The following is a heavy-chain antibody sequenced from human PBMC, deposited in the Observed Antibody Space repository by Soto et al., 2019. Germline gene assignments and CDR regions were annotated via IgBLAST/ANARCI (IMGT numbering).Heavy chain of an antibody. V-gene: IGHV3-13*04. CDR1: GFTFSNYD. Sequence: GGSLRLSCAASGFTFSNYDMHWVRQTTGEGLEWVSTIASAGDTYYPGSVKGRFTISRENAKNSLYLQMNSLRAGDTAVYYCARKGVTLVRGVNHYWFFDLWGRGTQVTVSS. D-gene: IGHD3-10*01. J-gene: IGHJ2*01. CDR3: ARKGVTLVRGVNHYWFFDL. CDR2: IASAGDT.